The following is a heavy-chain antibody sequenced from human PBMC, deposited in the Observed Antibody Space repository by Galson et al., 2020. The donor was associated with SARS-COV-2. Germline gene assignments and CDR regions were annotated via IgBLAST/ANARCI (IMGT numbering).Heavy chain of an antibody. V-gene: IGHV4-34*01. CDR1: GGSFTGYL. CDR2: INHGEST. D-gene: IGHD3-16*01. Sequence: SQTLSFTCTVYGGSFTGYLWSWIRQPPGKGLEWIGEINHGESTLYNPSLKSRVTISLDMSKKQFSLKLKSVTAADTAIYYCARFEGYEDAFDIWGQGTMVTVSP. CDR3: ARFEGYEDAFDI. J-gene: IGHJ3*02.